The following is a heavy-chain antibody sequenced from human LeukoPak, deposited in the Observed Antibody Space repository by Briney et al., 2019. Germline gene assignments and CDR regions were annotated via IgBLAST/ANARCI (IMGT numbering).Heavy chain of an antibody. CDR3: ARDSPGTGGSGSSNLDY. V-gene: IGHV1-18*01. CDR2: ISAYNGNT. D-gene: IGHD3-10*01. CDR1: GYTFTSYG. Sequence: ASVKVSCKASGYTFTSYGISWVRQAPGQGLEWMGWISAYNGNTNYAQKLQGRVTMTTDTSTSTAYMELRSLRSDDTAVYYCARDSPGTGGSGSSNLDYWGQGTLVTVSS. J-gene: IGHJ4*02.